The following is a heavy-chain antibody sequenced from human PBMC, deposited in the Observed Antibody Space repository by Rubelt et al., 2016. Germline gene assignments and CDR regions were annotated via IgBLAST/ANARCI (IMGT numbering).Heavy chain of an antibody. V-gene: IGHV3-30*04. CDR2: ISYDGGNK. CDR3: ARSDAVVPTHHDF. D-gene: IGHD2-2*01. CDR1: GFTFSSYA. J-gene: IGHJ4*02. Sequence: QVQLVESGGGVVQPGRSLRLSCAASGFTFSSYAMHWVRQAPGKGLEWVAVISYDGGNKYYACCVEGRFTISRDNSKDTLYLQMSSLIAEDTAVYYCARSDAVVPTHHDFWGQGTLVTVSS.